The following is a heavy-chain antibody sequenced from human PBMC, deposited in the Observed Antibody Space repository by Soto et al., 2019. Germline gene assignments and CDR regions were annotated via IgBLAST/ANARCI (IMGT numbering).Heavy chain of an antibody. CDR3: ARGRYGDY. D-gene: IGHD1-1*01. CDR2: ISAHNGNT. CDR1: GYTFTSYG. V-gene: IGHV1-18*01. Sequence: QVHLVQSGAEVKKPGASVKVSCKASGYTFTSYGITWVRQAPGQGLEWMGWISAHNGNTDYAQKPQGRVIVTRDTSTSTAYMELRSLRSDDTAVYYCARGRYGDYWGQGALFTVSS. J-gene: IGHJ4*02.